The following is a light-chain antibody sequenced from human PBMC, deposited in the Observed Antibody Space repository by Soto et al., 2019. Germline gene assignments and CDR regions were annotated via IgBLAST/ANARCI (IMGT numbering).Light chain of an antibody. Sequence: QSVLTQPPSVSGAPGQRVTISCTGSFFNIGAGYNVHWYQQLPGTAPKLLIYGNTNRPSGVPDRFSGSKSGTSASLAITGLQIEDEGDYYCQSYDSRLNWVFGGGTKLTV. V-gene: IGLV1-40*01. CDR3: QSYDSRLNWV. CDR2: GNT. CDR1: FFNIGAGYN. J-gene: IGLJ3*02.